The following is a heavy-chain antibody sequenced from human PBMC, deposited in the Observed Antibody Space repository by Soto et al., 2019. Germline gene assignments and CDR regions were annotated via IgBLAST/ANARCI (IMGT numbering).Heavy chain of an antibody. Sequence: GGFLRVCCAASGFTFISYGRSWVRQAPGKGLKWVSAISGSGGSTYYADSVKGRFTISRDNSKNTLYLQMKSLRAEDTAVYYCAKDPTGIWFGGNNDALEIWGKRTMVTVSS. CDR3: AKDPTGIWFGGNNDALEI. J-gene: IGHJ3*02. CDR2: ISGSGGST. D-gene: IGHD3-10*01. V-gene: IGHV3-23*01. CDR1: GFTFISYG.